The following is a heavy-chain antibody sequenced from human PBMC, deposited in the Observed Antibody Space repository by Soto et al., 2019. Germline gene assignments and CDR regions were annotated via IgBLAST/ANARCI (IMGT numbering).Heavy chain of an antibody. CDR3: AREWRTPDAPLEYCYSYYGMDV. CDR1: GGTFSSYG. D-gene: IGHD1-1*01. J-gene: IGHJ6*02. Sequence: GASVKVSCKASGGTFSSYGISWVRQAPGQGLEWMGGIIPIFGTANYAQKFQGRVTITADESTSTAYVELSSLRSEDTAVYYCAREWRTPDAPLEYCYSYYGMDVWGQGTTVTVSS. CDR2: IIPIFGTA. V-gene: IGHV1-69*13.